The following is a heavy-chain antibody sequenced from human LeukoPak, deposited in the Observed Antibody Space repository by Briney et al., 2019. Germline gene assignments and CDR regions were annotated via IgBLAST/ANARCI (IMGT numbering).Heavy chain of an antibody. Sequence: PGGSLRLSCAASGFTFSNAWMSWVRQAPGKGLEWFGRIKRKTDGGTTDYAAPVKGRFTISRDDSKNTLYLQMNSLKTEDTAVYYCTTLYSSSGSRYYYYYMDVWGKGTTVTVSS. CDR1: GFTFSNAW. V-gene: IGHV3-15*01. D-gene: IGHD6-6*01. CDR3: TTLYSSSGSRYYYYYMDV. J-gene: IGHJ6*03. CDR2: IKRKTDGGTT.